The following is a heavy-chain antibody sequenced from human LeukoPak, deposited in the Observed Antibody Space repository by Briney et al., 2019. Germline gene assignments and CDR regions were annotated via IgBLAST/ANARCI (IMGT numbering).Heavy chain of an antibody. CDR1: GYSFTSYW. J-gene: IGHJ3*02. D-gene: IGHD2-2*01. CDR2: IYPGDSDT. V-gene: IGHV5-51*01. CDR3: ARNIVVVPAAMVPYAFDI. Sequence: GESLKISCXGSGYSFTSYWIGWVRKMAGKGLEWMGIIYPGDSDTRYSPSFQGQVTISADKSISTAYLQWSSLKASDTAMYYCARNIVVVPAAMVPYAFDIWGQGTMVTVSS.